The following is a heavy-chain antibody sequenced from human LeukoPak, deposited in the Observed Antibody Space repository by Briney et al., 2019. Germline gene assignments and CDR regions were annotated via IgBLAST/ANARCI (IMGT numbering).Heavy chain of an antibody. CDR3: ARVTSGLFDY. CDR2: IYAGGRS. Sequence: SQTLSLTCTVSNVSISSGSHYWNWIRQPAGKGLEWIGRIYAGGRSNYNPSLRSRVTISVDTSKNQFSLKLSSVTAADTAVYYCARVTSGLFDYWGQGTLVTVSS. V-gene: IGHV4-61*02. J-gene: IGHJ4*02. CDR1: NVSISSGSHY. D-gene: IGHD3-10*01.